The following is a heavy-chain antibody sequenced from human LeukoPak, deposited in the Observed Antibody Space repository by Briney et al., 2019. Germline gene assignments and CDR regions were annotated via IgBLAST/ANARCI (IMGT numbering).Heavy chain of an antibody. D-gene: IGHD6-13*01. V-gene: IGHV3-23*01. Sequence: GGSLRLSCAASGFTFSSYAMSGVRQAPGKGLEWVSVISGSGGRTYYADSVKSRFPISRDNSKNTLYLQMNSLRAEDTAVYYCAKGVSAAADDAFDIWGQGTMVTVSS. CDR3: AKGVSAAADDAFDI. CDR2: ISGSGGRT. CDR1: GFTFSSYA. J-gene: IGHJ3*02.